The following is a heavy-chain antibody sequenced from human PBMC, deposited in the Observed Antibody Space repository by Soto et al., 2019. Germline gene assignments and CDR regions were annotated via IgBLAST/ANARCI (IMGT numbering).Heavy chain of an antibody. J-gene: IGHJ4*02. CDR1: GGSISSYY. Sequence: SETLSLTCTVSGGSISSYYWSWIRQPPGKGLEWIGYIYYSGSTNYNPSLKSRVTISVDTSKNQFSLKLNSMTAADTAVYYCARHNYGSGSTYFDYWGKGTLVTVSS. CDR2: IYYSGST. V-gene: IGHV4-59*08. D-gene: IGHD3-10*01. CDR3: ARHNYGSGSTYFDY.